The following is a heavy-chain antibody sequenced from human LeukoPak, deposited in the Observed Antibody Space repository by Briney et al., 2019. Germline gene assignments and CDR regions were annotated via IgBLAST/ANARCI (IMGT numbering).Heavy chain of an antibody. J-gene: IGHJ4*02. Sequence: SGTVSLTCGVSGGSILTTNWWSWVRQPPGKGLEWIGEVHLSGASNYNPSLKSRVSMSIDKSRNQLSLELTSVTAADTAIYYCARESGAFSPFGFWGQGTLVTVSS. V-gene: IGHV4-4*02. CDR2: VHLSGAS. D-gene: IGHD1-26*01. CDR1: GGSILTTNW. CDR3: ARESGAFSPFGF.